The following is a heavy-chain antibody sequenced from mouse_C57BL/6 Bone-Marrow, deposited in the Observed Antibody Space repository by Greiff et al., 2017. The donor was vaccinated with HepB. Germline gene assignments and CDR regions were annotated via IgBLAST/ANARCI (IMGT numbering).Heavy chain of an antibody. CDR2: IYPGNSDT. Sequence: EVQLQQSGTVLARPGASVKMSCKTSGYTFTSYWMHWVKQRPGQGLEWIGAIYPGNSDTSYNQKFKGKAKLTAVTSASTAYMERSSLTNEDSAVYCCTSSSYVWYFDVWGTGTTVTASS. CDR3: TSSSYVWYFDV. CDR1: GYTFTSYW. V-gene: IGHV1-5*01. D-gene: IGHD1-1*01. J-gene: IGHJ1*03.